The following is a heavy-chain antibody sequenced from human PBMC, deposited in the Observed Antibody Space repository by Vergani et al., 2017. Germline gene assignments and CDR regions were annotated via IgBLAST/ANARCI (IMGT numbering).Heavy chain of an antibody. CDR1: GGSISSSCYY. Sequence: QLQLQESGPGLVKPSETLSLTCTVSGGSISSSCYYWGWIRQPPGKGLEWIGSFYYSWSTYYNPSLKSRVTISVDMSKNQFSLKLSSVTAADTAAYYCAGDHPADYYNYYAMDVWGQGTTVTVSS. CDR2: FYYSWST. V-gene: IGHV4-39*02. J-gene: IGHJ6*02. CDR3: AGDHPADYYNYYAMDV.